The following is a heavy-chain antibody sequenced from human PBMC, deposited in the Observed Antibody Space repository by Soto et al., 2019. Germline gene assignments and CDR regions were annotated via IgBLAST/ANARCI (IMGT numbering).Heavy chain of an antibody. Sequence: SLRLSCAASGFTFSTYWMSWVRQAPGKGLEWVANIKEDGSEKYYVDSAEGRFTISRDNAKNSLYLQMTSLRAEDTALYYCARGWGYFDSSGFPYLYAMDVWGQGTTVTVSS. CDR3: ARGWGYFDSSGFPYLYAMDV. J-gene: IGHJ6*02. CDR2: IKEDGSEK. D-gene: IGHD3-22*01. V-gene: IGHV3-7*01. CDR1: GFTFSTYW.